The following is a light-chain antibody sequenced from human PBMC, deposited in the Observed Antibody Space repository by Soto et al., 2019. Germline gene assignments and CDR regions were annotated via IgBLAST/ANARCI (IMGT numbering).Light chain of an antibody. J-gene: IGKJ1*01. V-gene: IGKV1-5*03. Sequence: DIQMTQSPSTLSASVEDRVTITCRASQSLDSWLAWYQQKPGKPPKLLIYKTSILEFGVPSRFSGSGSGTLITLTISSLQPDDFATYYCQQYHSFSTFGQGTKVEIK. CDR2: KTS. CDR3: QQYHSFST. CDR1: QSLDSW.